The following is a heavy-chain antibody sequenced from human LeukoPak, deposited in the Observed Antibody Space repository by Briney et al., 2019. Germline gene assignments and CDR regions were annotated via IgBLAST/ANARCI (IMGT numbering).Heavy chain of an antibody. D-gene: IGHD3-9*01. V-gene: IGHV3-30*04. CDR2: MSHDGSNE. J-gene: IGHJ4*02. Sequence: GGSLRLSCAASGFTFSDYVIYWVRQAPGKGLEWVAVMSHDGSNEEYADSVKGRFTISRDNSKKTLYLQMNSLRPDGTAMYYCARDFDIMTGYSVFDYWGQGTLVTVSS. CDR1: GFTFSDYV. CDR3: ARDFDIMTGYSVFDY.